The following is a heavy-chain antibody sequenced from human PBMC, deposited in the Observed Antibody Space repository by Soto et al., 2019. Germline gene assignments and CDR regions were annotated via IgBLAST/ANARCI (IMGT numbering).Heavy chain of an antibody. CDR1: RDTFSSYT. D-gene: IGHD3-10*01. V-gene: IGHV1-69*06. Sequence: QVQLVQSGAEVKKPGSSVKVSCKASRDTFSSYTISWVRQAPGQGLEWMGGIVPIYAAANYAQKFQGRVTITADKSTSKVYMELTTLRSEDTAVYYCARGATMAWSSYYAMDVWGQGTTVTVSS. J-gene: IGHJ6*02. CDR2: IVPIYAAA. CDR3: ARGATMAWSSYYAMDV.